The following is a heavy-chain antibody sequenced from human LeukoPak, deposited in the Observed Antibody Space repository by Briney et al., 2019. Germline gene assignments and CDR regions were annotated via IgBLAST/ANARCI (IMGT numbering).Heavy chain of an antibody. V-gene: IGHV3-7*01. CDR2: INQDGSED. CDR3: ARDRDAYCGGDCHYRNFDY. D-gene: IGHD2-21*02. CDR1: GFTFSNYW. Sequence: GGALRLSCAASGFTFSNYWMSWVGRAPGKGLEGVADINQDGSEDYYGDSVKGRFPISRDNPNTSLSLRMSSLRVEDTAVYYCARDRDAYCGGDCHYRNFDYWGQGILVTVSS. J-gene: IGHJ4*02.